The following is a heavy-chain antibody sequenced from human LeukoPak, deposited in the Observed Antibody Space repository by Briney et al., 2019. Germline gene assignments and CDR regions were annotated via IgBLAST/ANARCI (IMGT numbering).Heavy chain of an antibody. CDR3: TTVWQQLAWGLYYFDY. CDR2: IKSKTDGGTT. Sequence: AGGSLRLSCAASGFTFSNAWMNWVRQAPGKGLEWVGRIKSKTDGGTTDYAAPVKGRFTISRDDSKNTLYLQMNSLKTEDIAVYYCTTVWQQLAWGLYYFDYWGQGTLVTVSS. J-gene: IGHJ4*02. V-gene: IGHV3-15*07. CDR1: GFTFSNAW. D-gene: IGHD6-13*01.